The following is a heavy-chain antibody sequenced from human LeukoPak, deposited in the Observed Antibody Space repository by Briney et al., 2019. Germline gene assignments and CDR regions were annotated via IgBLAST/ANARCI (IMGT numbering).Heavy chain of an antibody. J-gene: IGHJ4*02. V-gene: IGHV3-9*01. Sequence: PGRSLRLSCAASGFTFDDYAMHWVRQAPGKGLEWVSGISWNSGSIGYADSVKGRFTISRDNAKNTLYLQMNSLRAEDTAVYYCARGLGTVTTSYWGQGTLVTVSS. CDR2: ISWNSGSI. CDR3: ARGLGTVTTSY. D-gene: IGHD4-17*01. CDR1: GFTFDDYA.